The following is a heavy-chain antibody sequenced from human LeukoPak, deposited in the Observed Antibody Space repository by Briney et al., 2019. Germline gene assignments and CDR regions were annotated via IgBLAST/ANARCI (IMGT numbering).Heavy chain of an antibody. Sequence: SETLSLTCAVYGGSFSGYYWSWIRQPPGKGLEWIGEVNHRGSTNYNPSLKSRVTISVDTSKNQFSLKLSSVTAADTAVYYCAREFVVVPAANNWFDPWGQGTLVTVSS. V-gene: IGHV4-34*01. J-gene: IGHJ5*02. CDR2: VNHRGST. CDR3: AREFVVVPAANNWFDP. D-gene: IGHD2-2*01. CDR1: GGSFSGYY.